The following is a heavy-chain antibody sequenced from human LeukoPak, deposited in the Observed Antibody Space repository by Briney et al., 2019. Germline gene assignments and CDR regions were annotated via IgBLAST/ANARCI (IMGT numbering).Heavy chain of an antibody. V-gene: IGHV4-34*01. D-gene: IGHD2-2*01. J-gene: IGHJ4*02. CDR1: GGSFNGYY. CDR2: INHSGST. CDR3: ASVAFSRLGYCSSTSCPAQFDY. Sequence: PSETLSLTCAVYGGSFNGYYWTWIRQPPGKGLEWIGEINHSGSTDYNPSLKSRVTISVDTSKNQFSLKLSSVAAADTAVYYCASVAFSRLGYCSSTSCPAQFDYWGQGTLVTVSS.